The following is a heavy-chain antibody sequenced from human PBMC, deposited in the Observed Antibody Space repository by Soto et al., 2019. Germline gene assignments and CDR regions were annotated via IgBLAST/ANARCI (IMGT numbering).Heavy chain of an antibody. Sequence: GGSLRLSCAASGFSFSSYGMQWVRQAPGKGLEWVAVISYDGSNKYYADSVKGRFTISRDNSKNTLYLQMNSLRAEDTAVYYCAKDVDCSGGSCYSSVPWFDPWGQGTLVTVSS. D-gene: IGHD2-15*01. CDR3: AKDVDCSGGSCYSSVPWFDP. V-gene: IGHV3-30*18. J-gene: IGHJ5*02. CDR2: ISYDGSNK. CDR1: GFSFSSYG.